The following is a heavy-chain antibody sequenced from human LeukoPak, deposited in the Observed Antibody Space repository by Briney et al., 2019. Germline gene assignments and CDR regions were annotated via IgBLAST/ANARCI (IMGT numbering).Heavy chain of an antibody. CDR2: INPSSGST. CDR1: GYTFINYY. J-gene: IGHJ5*02. Sequence: ASVKVSCKSSGYTFINYYMHWVRQAPGQGLEWMGIINPSSGSTNYAQKFQGRVTMTSDMSTNTVYMELRSLRSDDTAVYYCAIIVVVPAARVTGWFDPWGQGTLVTVSS. CDR3: AIIVVVPAARVTGWFDP. D-gene: IGHD2-2*01. V-gene: IGHV1-46*01.